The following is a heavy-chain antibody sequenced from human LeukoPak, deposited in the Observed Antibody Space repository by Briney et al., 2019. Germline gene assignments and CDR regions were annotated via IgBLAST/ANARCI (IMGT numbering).Heavy chain of an antibody. CDR2: FDQSGST. D-gene: IGHD5-18*01. CDR3: ARGYSYGYSQTVDFDY. Sequence: SETLSLTCTVSGYSISSGYYWGCIRQPPGKGLEWIGSFDQSGSTYYNPSLKSRVTISVDTSKNQFSLKLSSVTAADTAVYYCARGYSYGYSQTVDFDYWGQGTLVTVSS. CDR1: GYSISSGYY. V-gene: IGHV4-38-2*02. J-gene: IGHJ4*02.